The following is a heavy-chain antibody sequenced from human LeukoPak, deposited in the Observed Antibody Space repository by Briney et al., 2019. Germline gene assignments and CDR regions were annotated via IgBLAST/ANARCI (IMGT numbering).Heavy chain of an antibody. D-gene: IGHD6-19*01. J-gene: IGHJ5*02. CDR2: ISYDGSNK. V-gene: IGHV3-30-3*01. CDR1: GFTFSSYA. CDR3: ARGIAVAQFDP. Sequence: GGSLRLSCAASGFTFSSYAMSWVRQAPGKGLEWVAVISYDGSNKYYADSVKGRFTISRDNSKNTLYLQMNSLRAEDTAVYYCARGIAVAQFDPWGQGTLVTVSS.